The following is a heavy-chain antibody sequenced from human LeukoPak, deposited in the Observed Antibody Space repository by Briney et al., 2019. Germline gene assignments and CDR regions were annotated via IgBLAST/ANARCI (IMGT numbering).Heavy chain of an antibody. J-gene: IGHJ4*02. Sequence: ASVKVSCKASGYTFTGYYMHWVRQAPGQGLEWMGRINPNSGGTNYAQKFQGRVTMTRDTSISTAHMELSRLRSEDTAVYYCTSDPTFYSGRYCFDYWGQGTLVTVSS. CDR3: TSDPTFYSGRYCFDY. CDR1: GYTFTGYY. D-gene: IGHD1-26*01. CDR2: INPNSGGT. V-gene: IGHV1-2*06.